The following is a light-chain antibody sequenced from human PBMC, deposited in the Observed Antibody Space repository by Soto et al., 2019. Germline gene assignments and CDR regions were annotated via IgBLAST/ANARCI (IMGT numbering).Light chain of an antibody. V-gene: IGKV3-20*01. J-gene: IGKJ2*01. CDR3: PQYGSSPPLYT. CDR1: QSVSSNY. CDR2: GAS. Sequence: DIVLTQSPGTLSLSPGERATLSCRASQSVSSNYLVWYQQKPGQAPRLLIYGASSRATGIPDRFSGSGSGTDFTLTISRLEPEDFAVYYCPQYGSSPPLYTFGQGTKLEIK.